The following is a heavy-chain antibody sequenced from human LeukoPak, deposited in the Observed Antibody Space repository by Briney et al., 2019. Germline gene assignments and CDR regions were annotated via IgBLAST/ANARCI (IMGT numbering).Heavy chain of an antibody. Sequence: ASVKVSCXASGGTFSSYTISWVRQAPRQGLEWMGRIIPILGIANYAQKFQGRVTITADKSTSTAYMELSSLRSEDTAVYYCAREYCGGDCYPYYYYYYMDVWGKGTTVTVSS. CDR1: GGTFSSYT. D-gene: IGHD2-21*01. V-gene: IGHV1-69*04. J-gene: IGHJ6*03. CDR2: IIPILGIA. CDR3: AREYCGGDCYPYYYYYYMDV.